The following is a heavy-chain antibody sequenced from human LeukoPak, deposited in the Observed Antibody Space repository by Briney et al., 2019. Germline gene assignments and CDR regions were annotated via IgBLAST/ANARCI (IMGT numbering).Heavy chain of an antibody. V-gene: IGHV4-30-4*01. Sequence: SQTLSLTLTVSRGSNSSSDYYWSWIRQPPGKGLEWIGYIYYSGSTYYNPSLKSRVTISVDTSKNQFSLKLSSVTAADTAVYYCARAHLRTDTAASIAAFDIWGQGTMVTVSS. CDR1: RGSNSSSDYY. CDR3: ARAHLRTDTAASIAAFDI. CDR2: IYYSGST. J-gene: IGHJ3*02. D-gene: IGHD2-2*01.